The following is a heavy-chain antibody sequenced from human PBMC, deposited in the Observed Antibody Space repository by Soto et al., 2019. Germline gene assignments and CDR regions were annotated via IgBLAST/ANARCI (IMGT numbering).Heavy chain of an antibody. CDR1: VDSVSSISAA. CDR2: TYYRSKWYN. V-gene: IGHV6-1*01. CDR3: VRVRPTYGIDV. Sequence: SQTLSLTCAISVDSVSSISAAWNWISQSPSRGLEWLGRTYYRSKWYNDSAVSVRSRITINPDTAKNQFSLQLNSVTPEDTAVYYYVRVRPTYGIDVWCQGTTVTVSS. J-gene: IGHJ6*02.